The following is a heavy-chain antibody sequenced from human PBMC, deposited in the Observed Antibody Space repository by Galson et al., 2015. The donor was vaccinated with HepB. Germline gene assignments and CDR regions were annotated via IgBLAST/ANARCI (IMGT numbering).Heavy chain of an antibody. V-gene: IGHV2-70*04. CDR2: IDWDDDK. Sequence: PALVKPTQTLTLTCTFSGFSLSTSGMRVSWIRQPPGKALEWLARIDWDDDKFYSTSLKTRHTISKDTSKNQVVLTMTNMDPVDTATYYCARSLDYYVSSGYFDYWGQGTLVTVSS. CDR3: ARSLDYYVSSGYFDY. D-gene: IGHD3-22*01. CDR1: GFSLSTSGMR. J-gene: IGHJ4*02.